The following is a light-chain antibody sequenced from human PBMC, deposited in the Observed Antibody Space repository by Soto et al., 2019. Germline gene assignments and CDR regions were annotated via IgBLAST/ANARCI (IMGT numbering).Light chain of an antibody. V-gene: IGKV1-9*01. CDR2: AAS. CDR3: KQLYSYPIT. J-gene: IGKJ5*01. CDR1: QGIGSY. Sequence: DIQLTQSPSFLSASLGDRVTITCRASQGIGSYLAWYQQKPGKAPRLLIYAASTLQSGVQSRFSGSGSGTDFTLTIRSLQSEDFATYYCKQLYSYPITFGQGTRLEIK.